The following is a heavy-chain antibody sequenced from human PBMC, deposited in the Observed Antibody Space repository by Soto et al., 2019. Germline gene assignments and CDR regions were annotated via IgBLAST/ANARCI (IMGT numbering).Heavy chain of an antibody. D-gene: IGHD6-25*01. CDR2: IYPGDSDT. Sequence: GESLKISFKGSGYSFTSYWMGLVRQIPGKGLEWMGIIYPGDSDTIYSPSFQGQVTISADKSISTAYLQWSSLKASDTAMYYCARGRKQREDAFDIWGQGTRVTVS. J-gene: IGHJ3*02. CDR3: ARGRKQREDAFDI. CDR1: GYSFTSYW. V-gene: IGHV5-51*01.